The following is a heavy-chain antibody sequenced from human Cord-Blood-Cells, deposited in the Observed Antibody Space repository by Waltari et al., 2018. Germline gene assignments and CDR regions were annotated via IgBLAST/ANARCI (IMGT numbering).Heavy chain of an antibody. V-gene: IGHV4-39*01. CDR3: ARLNWFQAFDI. D-gene: IGHD1-20*01. CDR2: IYYSGST. CDR1: GGSIGSSIYY. J-gene: IGHJ3*02. Sequence: QLQLQESGPGLVKPSETPSLPRPVPGGSIGSSIYYLGGIRPPPGKGLEWIGSIYYSGSTYYTPSLKSRVTISVDTSKNQFSLKLSSVTAADTAVYYCARLNWFQAFDIWGQGTMVTVSS.